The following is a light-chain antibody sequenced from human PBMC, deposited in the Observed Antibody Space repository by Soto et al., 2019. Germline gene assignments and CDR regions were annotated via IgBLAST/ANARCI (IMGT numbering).Light chain of an antibody. V-gene: IGKV3-11*01. CDR3: QQRCNWPVT. J-gene: IGKJ1*01. CDR1: QSVGSY. Sequence: EIVLTQSPATLSLSPGERVTLSCRASQSVGSYFAWYQQKPGQAPRLLIYDASNRATGIPARFSGSGSGTDFTLTISSLEPDDFAVYYCQQRCNWPVTFGQGTRVDIK. CDR2: DAS.